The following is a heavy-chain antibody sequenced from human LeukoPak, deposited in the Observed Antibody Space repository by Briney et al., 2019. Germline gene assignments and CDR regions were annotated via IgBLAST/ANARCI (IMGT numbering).Heavy chain of an antibody. J-gene: IGHJ4*02. Sequence: SETLSLTCTVSGGSISSSSYYWGWIRQPPGKGLEWIGSIYYSGSTYYNPSLKSRVTISVDTSKNQFSLKLSSVTAADTAVYYCARVPSLLAVGATAGPDYWGQGTLVTVSS. D-gene: IGHD1-26*01. CDR3: ARVPSLLAVGATAGPDY. CDR2: IYYSGST. V-gene: IGHV4-39*07. CDR1: GGSISSSSYY.